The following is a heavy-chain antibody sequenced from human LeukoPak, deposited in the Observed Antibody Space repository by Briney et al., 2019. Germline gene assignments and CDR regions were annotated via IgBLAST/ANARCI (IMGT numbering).Heavy chain of an antibody. CDR1: GGSISSYY. J-gene: IGHJ3*02. D-gene: IGHD6-13*01. V-gene: IGHV4-4*07. CDR2: IYSRGST. CDR3: ARRHGAAAGDAFDI. Sequence: SETLSLTCTVSGGSISSYYWSWIRQPAGKRLEWIGRIYSRGSTNYNPSLKSRVTMSVDTSKNQFSLKLSSVTAADTAMYYCARRHGAAAGDAFDIWGQGTMVTVSS.